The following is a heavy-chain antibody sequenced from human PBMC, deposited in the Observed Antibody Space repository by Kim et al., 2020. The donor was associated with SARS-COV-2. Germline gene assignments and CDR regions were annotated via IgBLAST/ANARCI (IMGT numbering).Heavy chain of an antibody. Sequence: SETLSLTCTVSGGSISSYYWSWIRQPPGKGLEWIGYIYYSGSTNYNPSLKSRVTISVDTSKNQFALKLSSGTAADTAVYYCARGEYCYYGMDVWGQGTTVTVSS. D-gene: IGHD1-26*01. CDR1: GGSISSYY. J-gene: IGHJ6*02. V-gene: IGHV4-59*13. CDR3: ARGEYCYYGMDV. CDR2: IYYSGST.